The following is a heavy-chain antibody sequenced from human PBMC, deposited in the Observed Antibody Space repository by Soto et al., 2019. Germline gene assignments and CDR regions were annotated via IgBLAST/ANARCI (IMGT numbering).Heavy chain of an antibody. D-gene: IGHD5-12*01. CDR1: GFTFSSYG. J-gene: IGHJ6*02. Sequence: QVQLLESGGGVVQPGRSLRLSCAASGFTFSSYGMHWVRQAPGKGLEWVAVIWYDGSNKYYADSVKGRFTISRDNSKNTLYLQMNSLKAEDTAVYYCAREGRGRDGYNYFDYYGMDVWGQGTTVTVSS. CDR2: IWYDGSNK. V-gene: IGHV3-33*01. CDR3: AREGRGRDGYNYFDYYGMDV.